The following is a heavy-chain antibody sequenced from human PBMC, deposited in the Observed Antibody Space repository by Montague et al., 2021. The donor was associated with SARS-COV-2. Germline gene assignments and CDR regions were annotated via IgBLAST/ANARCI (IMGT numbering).Heavy chain of an antibody. CDR3: AAGQSSSWL. CDR1: GFTFSSYW. V-gene: IGHV3-7*01. CDR2: IKQDGSEK. J-gene: IGHJ4*02. Sequence: SLRLSCAASGFTFSSYWMSWVRQAPGKGLEWVATIKQDGSEKYYVDSVKGRFTISRDNAKNSLYLQMNSLRAEDTAVYYCAAGQSSSWLWGQGTLSPSPQ. D-gene: IGHD6-13*01.